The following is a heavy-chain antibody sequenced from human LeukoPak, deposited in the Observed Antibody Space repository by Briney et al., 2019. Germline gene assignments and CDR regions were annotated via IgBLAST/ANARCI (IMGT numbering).Heavy chain of an antibody. CDR1: GFTFSNYW. CDR2: INTDGSSP. Sequence: GGSLRLSCAASGFTFSNYWMHWVRQAPGKGLVWVSRINTDGSSPTYADSVKGRFTISRDNAKNSLYLQMNSLRAEDTAVYYCAREAMVAEDFDYWGQGTLVAVSS. V-gene: IGHV3-74*01. CDR3: AREAMVAEDFDY. D-gene: IGHD5-18*01. J-gene: IGHJ4*02.